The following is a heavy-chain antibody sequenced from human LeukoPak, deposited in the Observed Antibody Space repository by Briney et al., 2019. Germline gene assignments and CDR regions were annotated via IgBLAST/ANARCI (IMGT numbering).Heavy chain of an antibody. V-gene: IGHV3-48*01. CDR3: ANARYGY. CDR2: ISSSSSTI. Sequence: GGSLRLSCAASGLTISSYSMNWVRQAPGKGLQWVSYISSSSSTIYYADSVKGRFTISRDNSKNTLYLQMNSLRAEDTGVYFCANARYGYWGQGTLVTVSS. D-gene: IGHD1-14*01. J-gene: IGHJ4*02. CDR1: GLTISSYS.